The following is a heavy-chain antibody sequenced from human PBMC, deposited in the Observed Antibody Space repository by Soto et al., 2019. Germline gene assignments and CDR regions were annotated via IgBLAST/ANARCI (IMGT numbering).Heavy chain of an antibody. J-gene: IGHJ4*02. Sequence: QVQLVESGGGVVQPGRSLRLSCAASGFTFSSYGMHWVRQAPGKGLEWVAVISYDGSNKYYADSVKGRITISRDNSKNTVYLQMSSLRAEDTAVYYCAKDRGANMVRGFLGYWGQGTLVTVSS. CDR1: GFTFSSYG. CDR3: AKDRGANMVRGFLGY. D-gene: IGHD3-10*01. CDR2: ISYDGSNK. V-gene: IGHV3-30*18.